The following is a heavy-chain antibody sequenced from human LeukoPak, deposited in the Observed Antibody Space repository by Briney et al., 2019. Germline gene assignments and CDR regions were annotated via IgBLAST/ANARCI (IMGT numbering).Heavy chain of an antibody. CDR3: AKYYYDSSGYYGYFDL. V-gene: IGHV1-69*13. D-gene: IGHD3-22*01. J-gene: IGHJ2*01. CDR2: IIPIFGTA. CDR1: GYTFTSYG. Sequence: SVKVSCKASGYTFTSYGISWVRQAPGQGLEWMGGIIPIFGTANYAQKFQGRVTITADGSTSTAYMELSSLRSEDTAVYYCAKYYYDSSGYYGYFDLWGRGTLVTVSS.